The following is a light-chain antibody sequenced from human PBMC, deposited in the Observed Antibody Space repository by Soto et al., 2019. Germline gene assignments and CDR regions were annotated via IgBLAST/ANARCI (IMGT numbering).Light chain of an antibody. CDR2: GTS. Sequence: EIVLTQSPGTLSLSPGERATLSCRASPSVSSSYLAWYQQKPGQAPRPLIYGTSSSATGIPGRFSGSGSGTDFTLTISSLEPEDFALYYCQQYGSSPWTFGQGTKVEIK. CDR1: PSVSSSY. CDR3: QQYGSSPWT. V-gene: IGKV3-20*01. J-gene: IGKJ1*01.